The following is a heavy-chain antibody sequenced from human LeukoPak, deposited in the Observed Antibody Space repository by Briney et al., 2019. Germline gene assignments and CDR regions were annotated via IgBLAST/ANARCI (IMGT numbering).Heavy chain of an antibody. J-gene: IGHJ6*03. CDR1: GGSFSGYY. Sequence: SETLSLTCAVYGGSFSGYYWSWIRQPPGKGLEGIGEINHSGSTNYNPSLKSRVTISVDTSKNQFSLKLSSVTAADTAVYYCARGRNTMVRGALGAETRYYYSYYMDVWGKGTTVTVSS. D-gene: IGHD3-10*01. V-gene: IGHV4-34*01. CDR3: ARGRNTMVRGALGAETRYYYSYYMDV. CDR2: INHSGST.